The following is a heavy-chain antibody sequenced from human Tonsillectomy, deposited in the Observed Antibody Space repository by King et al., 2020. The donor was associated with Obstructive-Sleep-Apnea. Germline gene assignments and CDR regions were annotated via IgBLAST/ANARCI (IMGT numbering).Heavy chain of an antibody. J-gene: IGHJ4*02. CDR1: GGTFSSYA. CDR2: SIPIFGTA. Sequence: VQLVQSGAEVKKPGSSVKVSCKASGGTFSSYAISWVRQAPGQGLEWMGGSIPIFGTANYAQKFQGRVTITADESTSTAYMELSSLRSEDTAVYYCAATDYYDSSGYYPYYFDYWGQGTLVTVSS. D-gene: IGHD3-22*01. V-gene: IGHV1-69*01. CDR3: AATDYYDSSGYYPYYFDY.